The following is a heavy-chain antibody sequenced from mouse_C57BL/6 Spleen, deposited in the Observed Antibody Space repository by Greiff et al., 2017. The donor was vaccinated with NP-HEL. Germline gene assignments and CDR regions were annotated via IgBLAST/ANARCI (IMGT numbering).Heavy chain of an antibody. Sequence: QVQLQQSGAELARPGASVKLSCKASGYTFTSYGISWVKQRTGQGLEWIGEIYPRSGNTYYNEKFKGEATLTADKSSSTAYMELRSLTSEDSAVYFCARHEAWLYYGSSGGFAYWGQGTLVTVSA. D-gene: IGHD1-1*01. J-gene: IGHJ3*01. CDR3: ARHEAWLYYGSSGGFAY. CDR1: GYTFTSYG. V-gene: IGHV1-81*01. CDR2: IYPRSGNT.